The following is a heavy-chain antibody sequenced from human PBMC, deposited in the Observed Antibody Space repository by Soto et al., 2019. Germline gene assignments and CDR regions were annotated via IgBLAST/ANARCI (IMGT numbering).Heavy chain of an antibody. V-gene: IGHV1-69*01. D-gene: IGHD3-22*01. CDR2: IITVCQTA. J-gene: IGHJ4*02. CDR3: ARGGSGYTLFMEF. Sequence: QEQLVQSGAAVKKPGSAVKVSCQASGGLFISYPISWVLQVPGQGLEWMGGIITVCQTAYYTQRFQGRVTMTADESTNTAYRELSSLRSEDTGISYRARGGSGYTLFMEFGGQGNLVTVSS. CDR1: GGLFISYP.